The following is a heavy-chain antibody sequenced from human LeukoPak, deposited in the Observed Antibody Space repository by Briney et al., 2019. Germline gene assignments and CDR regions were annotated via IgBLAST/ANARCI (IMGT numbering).Heavy chain of an antibody. V-gene: IGHV3-9*01. Sequence: GGSLRLSCAASGFAFSSYNMNWVRQPPGKGLEWVSGISWNSGSIDYADSVKGRFTISRDNAKNSLYLQMNSLRVEDTAFYYCAKDNRRHYTSGPNPDSLHWGQGALVTVSS. CDR1: GFAFSSYN. J-gene: IGHJ4*02. CDR2: ISWNSGSI. CDR3: AKDNRRHYTSGPNPDSLH. D-gene: IGHD6-19*01.